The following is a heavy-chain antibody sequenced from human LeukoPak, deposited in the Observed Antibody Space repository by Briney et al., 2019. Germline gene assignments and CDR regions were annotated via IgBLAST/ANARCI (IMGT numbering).Heavy chain of an antibody. D-gene: IGHD6-13*01. CDR3: ARVRLIYSSSWPWYFDY. J-gene: IGHJ4*02. Sequence: GASVKVSCKASGYTFINYDINWVRQAPGQGLEWMGWISAYNGNTNYAQKLQGRVTMTTDTSTSTAYMELRSLRSDDTAVYYCARVRLIYSSSWPWYFDYWGQGTLVTVSS. V-gene: IGHV1-18*01. CDR2: ISAYNGNT. CDR1: GYTFINYD.